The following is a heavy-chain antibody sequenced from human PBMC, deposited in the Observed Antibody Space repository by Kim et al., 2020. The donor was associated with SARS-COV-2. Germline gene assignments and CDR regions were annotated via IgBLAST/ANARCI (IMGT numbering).Heavy chain of an antibody. CDR3: ARIGYDSSGQPYYYYGMDV. CDR2: INHSGST. V-gene: IGHV4-34*01. J-gene: IGHJ6*02. Sequence: SETLSLTCAVYGGSFSGYYWSWIRQPPGKGLEWIGEINHSGSTNYNPSLKSRVTISVDTSKNQFSLKLSSVTAADTAVYYCARIGYDSSGQPYYYYGMDVWGQGTTVTVSS. D-gene: IGHD3-22*01. CDR1: GGSFSGYY.